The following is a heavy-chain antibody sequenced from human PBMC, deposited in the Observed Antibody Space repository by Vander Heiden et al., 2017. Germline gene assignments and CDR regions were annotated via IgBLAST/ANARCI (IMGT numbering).Heavy chain of an antibody. CDR3: ARPVSSFYGMDV. D-gene: IGHD3-16*02. Sequence: QVQLVQSGAEVKEPGASVKVSCKASGYTFTSYWMHWVRQAPGQGLEWMGIIDPSGNTTTYSQKYQGRFIMTRDTSTSTVHMDLSSLRSEDTAVYFCARPVSSFYGMDVWGQGTTVTVSS. V-gene: IGHV1-46*01. CDR1: GYTFTSYW. J-gene: IGHJ6*02. CDR2: IDPSGNTT.